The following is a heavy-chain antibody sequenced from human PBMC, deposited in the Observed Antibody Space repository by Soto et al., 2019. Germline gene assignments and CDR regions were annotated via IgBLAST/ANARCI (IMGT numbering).Heavy chain of an antibody. CDR1: GCSMSSSSSA. CDR3: ARSMTTVVTLDY. J-gene: IGHJ4*02. D-gene: IGHD4-17*01. CDR2: IYYSGST. Sequence: SETLSLPCTVSGCSMSSSSSAWGWCRQPPGKGLEWIGSIYYSGSTYYNPSLKSRVTISVDTSKNQFSLKLSSVTAADTAVYYCARSMTTVVTLDYWGQGTLVTVSS. V-gene: IGHV4-39*01.